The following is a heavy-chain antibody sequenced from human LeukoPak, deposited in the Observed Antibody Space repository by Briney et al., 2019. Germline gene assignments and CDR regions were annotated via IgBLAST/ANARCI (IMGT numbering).Heavy chain of an antibody. CDR1: GFTFSSYA. J-gene: IGHJ6*02. D-gene: IGHD3-16*01. CDR3: ATYTHWVAGDV. Sequence: GGSLRLSCAASGFTFSSYAMSWVRQAPGKGLEWVANVNSDGSAKDYVDSVKGRFTISRDNAGNSLYLQMSSLRAEDTAVYYCATYTHWVAGDVWGQGTTVTVSS. CDR2: VNSDGSAK. V-gene: IGHV3-7*01.